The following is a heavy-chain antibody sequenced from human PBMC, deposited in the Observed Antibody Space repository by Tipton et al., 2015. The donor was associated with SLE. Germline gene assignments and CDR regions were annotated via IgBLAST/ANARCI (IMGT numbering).Heavy chain of an antibody. CDR3: ARGRDPDY. Sequence: TLSLTCAVYGGSFSGYYWSWIRQPPGKGLEWIGEINHSGITNYNPSLKSRVTISVDTSKNQFSLKLSSVTAADTAVYYCARGRDPDYWGQGTLVTVSS. CDR1: GGSFSGYY. J-gene: IGHJ4*02. D-gene: IGHD3-10*01. V-gene: IGHV4-34*01. CDR2: INHSGIT.